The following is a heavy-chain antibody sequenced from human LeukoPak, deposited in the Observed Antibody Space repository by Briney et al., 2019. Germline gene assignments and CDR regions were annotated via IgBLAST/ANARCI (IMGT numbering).Heavy chain of an antibody. D-gene: IGHD2-15*01. V-gene: IGHV1-8*01. J-gene: IGHJ4*02. CDR1: GYTFTSYD. Sequence: ASVKVSCKASGYTFTSYDISWVRQATGQGLEWMGWMNPNSGNTGYAQKFQGRVTMTRNTSISTAYMELSSLRSEDTAVYYCARAGGYCGRISCPYYFDYWGQGSLVAVSS. CDR3: ARAGGYCGRISCPYYFDY. CDR2: MNPNSGNT.